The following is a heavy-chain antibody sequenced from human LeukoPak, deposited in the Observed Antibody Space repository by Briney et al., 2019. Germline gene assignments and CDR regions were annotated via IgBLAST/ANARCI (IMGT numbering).Heavy chain of an antibody. J-gene: IGHJ4*02. CDR2: IYWNDDK. D-gene: IGHD6-6*01. V-gene: IGHV2-5*01. CDR3: ARRGSSSSFDY. Sequence: SGPTLVNPTQTLTLTCTFSGFSLSTSGVGVGWIRQPPGKALEWLALIYWNDDKRYSPSLKSRLTITKDTSKKQVVLTMTNMDPEDTATYTCARRGSSSSFDYWGQGTLVTVSS. CDR1: GFSLSTSGVG.